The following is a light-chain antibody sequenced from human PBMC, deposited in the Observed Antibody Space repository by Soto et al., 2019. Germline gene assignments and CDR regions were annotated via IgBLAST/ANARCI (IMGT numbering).Light chain of an antibody. Sequence: EIVMTQSPATLSVSPGERATLSCRASQSVSSNVAWYQQKPGQAPRLLSYGASTRATGIPARFSGSGSGTEFTLTISSLQSEDVAVYYCQQYNNWPPFTCGPGTKVDVK. CDR3: QQYNNWPPFT. V-gene: IGKV3-15*01. J-gene: IGKJ3*01. CDR1: QSVSSN. CDR2: GAS.